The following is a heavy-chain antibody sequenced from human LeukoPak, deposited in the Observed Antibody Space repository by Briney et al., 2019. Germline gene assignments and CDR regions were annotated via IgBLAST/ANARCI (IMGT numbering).Heavy chain of an antibody. D-gene: IGHD2-15*01. CDR3: AKIQGYYDA. Sequence: GGSLRLSCVASGFTFSNYAMSWVRQAPGKGLELVSGIYGSDDKTVYGDAVKGRFTISRDNSKNTLYLQMNGLRADDTAVYYRAKIQGYYDAWGQGALVTVSS. J-gene: IGHJ5*02. V-gene: IGHV3-23*01. CDR1: GFTFSNYA. CDR2: IYGSDDKT.